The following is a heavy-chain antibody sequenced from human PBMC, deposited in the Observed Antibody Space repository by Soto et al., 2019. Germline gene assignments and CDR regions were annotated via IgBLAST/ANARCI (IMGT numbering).Heavy chain of an antibody. CDR2: IYYGGST. D-gene: IGHD7-27*01. CDR1: GDSISTDY. Sequence: SETLSLTCTVSGDSISTDYWSWIRQSPGKGLEWIGFIYYGGSTNYNPSLKSRVTISVDTPKNQFSLKLSSVTAADTAVYYCAKNWNWGSLVHRGQGTLVTVSS. CDR3: AKNWNWGSLVH. V-gene: IGHV4-59*08. J-gene: IGHJ4*02.